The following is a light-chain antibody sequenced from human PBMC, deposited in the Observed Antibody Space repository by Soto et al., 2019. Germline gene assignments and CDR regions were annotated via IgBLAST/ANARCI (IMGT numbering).Light chain of an antibody. J-gene: IGKJ1*01. CDR3: QQSYGTPRT. Sequence: IPMTQSPSSLSACVGDTVTITCRASQSINTKLHWYQQKPGQAPKLLIYSASTLQGGLPSRFSGSGSGTDFTLTISNLQPEDSATYYCQQSYGTPRTFGQGTNVDIK. CDR1: QSINTK. V-gene: IGKV1-39*01. CDR2: SAS.